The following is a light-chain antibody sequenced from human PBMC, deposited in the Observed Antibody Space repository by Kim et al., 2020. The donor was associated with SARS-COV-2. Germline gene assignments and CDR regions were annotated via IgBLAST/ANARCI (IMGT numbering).Light chain of an antibody. CDR1: QDSRNH. Sequence: LSPGDGPTLSCRASQDSRNHLAWYQQKPGQAPRLLIYDSSNRANGIPGRFSGSGSGTDFTLTISRLEPEDFVVYYCQQRNDWPITFGQGTRLEIK. CDR3: QQRNDWPIT. V-gene: IGKV3-11*01. CDR2: DSS. J-gene: IGKJ5*01.